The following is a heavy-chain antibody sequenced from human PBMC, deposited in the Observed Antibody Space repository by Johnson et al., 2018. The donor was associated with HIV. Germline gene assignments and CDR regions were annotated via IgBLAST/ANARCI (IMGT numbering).Heavy chain of an antibody. CDR3: ARVRRREQKVDAFDS. Sequence: QVQLVESGGGVVQPGRSLRLSCAASGFTFRSYITHWVRQAPGEGLEWVALISYDGSNKYYADSVKGRFTISRDNSKNTLYLQMNSLRAEDTAVYYCARVRRREQKVDAFDSWGQGTMVTVSS. J-gene: IGHJ3*02. CDR2: ISYDGSNK. V-gene: IGHV3-30*04. D-gene: IGHD1-26*01. CDR1: GFTFRSYI.